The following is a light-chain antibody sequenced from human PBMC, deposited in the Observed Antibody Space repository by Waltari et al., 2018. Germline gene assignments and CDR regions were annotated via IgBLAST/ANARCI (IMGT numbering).Light chain of an antibody. J-gene: IGKJ2*01. CDR2: SVS. CDR1: QSLVHSDGNTH. CDR3: MQGTHWPYT. Sequence: DVVMTQSPLSLPVTLGQAASISCKSSQSLVHSDGNTHLNWFQQRPGQSPRRLIYSVSNRDSGVPDRFSGSGSGTDFTLKISRVEAEDVGVYYCMQGTHWPYTFGQGTKLDIK. V-gene: IGKV2-30*02.